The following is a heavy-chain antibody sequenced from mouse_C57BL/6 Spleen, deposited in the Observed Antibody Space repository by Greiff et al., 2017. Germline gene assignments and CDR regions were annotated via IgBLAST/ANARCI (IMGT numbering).Heavy chain of an antibody. J-gene: IGHJ3*01. V-gene: IGHV1-64*01. Sequence: QVQLQQPGAELVKPGASVKLSCKASGFTFTSYWMHWVKQRPGQGLEWIGMIHPNSGSTNYNEKFKSKAPLTVDKSSSTAYMQLSSLTSEDSAGYYGAQKAGRTTWFFAYWGQGTLVTVSA. D-gene: IGHD1-1*01. CDR3: AQKAGRTTWFFAY. CDR1: GFTFTSYW. CDR2: IHPNSGST.